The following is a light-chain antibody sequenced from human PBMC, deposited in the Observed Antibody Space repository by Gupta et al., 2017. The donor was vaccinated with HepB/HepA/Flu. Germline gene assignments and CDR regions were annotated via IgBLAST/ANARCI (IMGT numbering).Light chain of an antibody. CDR1: SSDVGGYNY. J-gene: IGLJ1*01. CDR2: DVS. CDR3: SSYTSSSTSYV. V-gene: IGLV2-14*03. Sequence: QSALTQPASVSGSPGQSITISCTGTSSDVGGYNYVSWYQQHPGKAPKLMIYDVSNRPSGVSNRCSGSKSGNTASMTISGLQADDEADYYCSSYTSSSTSYVFGTGTKVTVL.